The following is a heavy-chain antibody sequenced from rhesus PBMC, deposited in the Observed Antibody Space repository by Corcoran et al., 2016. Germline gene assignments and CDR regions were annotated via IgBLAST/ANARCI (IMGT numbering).Heavy chain of an antibody. D-gene: IGHD6-31*01. CDR1: GDSISNYY. V-gene: IGHV4-106*01. CDR3: AGSYSSGWYGDY. CDR2: IYGSGGGT. J-gene: IGHJ4*01. Sequence: QLQVQESGPGLVKPSETLSLTCAASGDSISNYYWSWIRQPPGKGLEWIGYIYGSGGGTNYNPSLKNRATISIDTSKNQFSLKLSSVTAADTAVYYCAGSYSSGWYGDYWGQGVLVTVSS.